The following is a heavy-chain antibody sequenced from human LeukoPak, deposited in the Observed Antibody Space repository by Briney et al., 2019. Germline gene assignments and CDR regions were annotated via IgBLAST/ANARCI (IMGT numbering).Heavy chain of an antibody. CDR1: GGSISSSSYY. J-gene: IGHJ3*02. CDR2: IYYSGST. Sequence: SETLSLTCTVSGGSISSSSYYWGWIRQPPGKGLEWIGSIYYSGSTYYNPSLKSRVTISVDTSKNQFSLKLSSVTAADTAVYYCARAPTVTPAMRDAFDIWGQGTMVTVSS. V-gene: IGHV4-39*01. D-gene: IGHD4-17*01. CDR3: ARAPTVTPAMRDAFDI.